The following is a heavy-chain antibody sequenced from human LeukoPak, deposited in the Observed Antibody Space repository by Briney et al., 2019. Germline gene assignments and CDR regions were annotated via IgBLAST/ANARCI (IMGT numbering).Heavy chain of an antibody. CDR3: ASYVDTSMGQTY. D-gene: IGHD5-18*01. CDR1: GGSFSDYY. Sequence: SETLSLTCAVYGGSFSDYYWSWIRQPPGKGLEWIGEINHSGSTNYNPSLKSRVTISVDTSKNQFSLKLSSVTAADTAVYYCASYVDTSMGQTYWGQGTLVTVSS. CDR2: INHSGST. V-gene: IGHV4-34*01. J-gene: IGHJ4*02.